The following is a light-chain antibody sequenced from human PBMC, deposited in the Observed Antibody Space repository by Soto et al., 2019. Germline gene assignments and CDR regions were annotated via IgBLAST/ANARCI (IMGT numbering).Light chain of an antibody. CDR1: SSNIGNNY. Sequence: QSVLTQPPSVSAAPGQKVTISCSGSSSNIGNNYVSWYQQLPGTAPKLLIYDNNKRPSGIPDRFAGSKSGTSATLGITGLPTGDDADYYCATWDSSLSAVFGRGTKVTVL. CDR3: ATWDSSLSAV. V-gene: IGLV1-51*01. J-gene: IGLJ3*02. CDR2: DNN.